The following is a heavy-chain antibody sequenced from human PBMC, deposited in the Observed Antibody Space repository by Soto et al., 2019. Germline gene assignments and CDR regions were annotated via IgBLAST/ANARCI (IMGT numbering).Heavy chain of an antibody. CDR3: ARARLALGAYDYFDY. CDR2: IYYSGST. V-gene: IGHV4-31*03. D-gene: IGHD5-12*01. CDR1: GGSISSGGYY. Sequence: QVQLQESGPGLVKPSQTLSLTCTVSGGSISSGGYYWSWIRQHPGKGLEWIGYIYYSGSTYYNPSLKSRVTMSLDTSKTQFSLKLSSVTAADTAVYYCARARLALGAYDYFDYWGQGTLVTVSS. J-gene: IGHJ4*02.